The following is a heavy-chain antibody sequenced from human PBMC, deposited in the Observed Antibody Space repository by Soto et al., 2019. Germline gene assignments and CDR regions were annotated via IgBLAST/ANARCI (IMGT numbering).Heavy chain of an antibody. CDR3: ARRTLLRYFDWSLTGYDSMDV. V-gene: IGHV1-8*01. CDR1: GYTFTSYD. J-gene: IGHJ6*03. D-gene: IGHD3-9*01. CDR2: MNPNSDNT. Sequence: QVQLVQSGAEVKKPGASVKVSCKASGYTFTSYDINWGRQATGQGREWMGWMNPNSDNTGDAQKFQGRVTMTRNTSRSTAYMEVSRLRSEDTAVYYCARRTLLRYFDWSLTGYDSMDVWGKGTTVPGPS.